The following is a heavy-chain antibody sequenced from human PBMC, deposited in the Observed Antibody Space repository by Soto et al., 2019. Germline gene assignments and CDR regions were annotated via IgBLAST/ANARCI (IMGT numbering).Heavy chain of an antibody. CDR2: IWYDGSNK. CDR3: VRGELRPRFDY. V-gene: IGHV3-33*01. D-gene: IGHD1-7*01. CDR1: GFTFSSYG. J-gene: IGHJ4*02. Sequence: PGGSLRLSCAASGFTFSSYGMHWVRQAPGKGLEWVAVIWYDGSNKYYADSVKGRFTISRDNSKNTLYLQMNSLRAEDTAVYYCVRGELRPRFDYWGQGTLVTVSS.